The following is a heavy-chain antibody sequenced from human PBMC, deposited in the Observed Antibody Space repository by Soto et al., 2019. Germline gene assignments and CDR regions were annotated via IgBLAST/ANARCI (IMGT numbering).Heavy chain of an antibody. J-gene: IGHJ6*02. CDR1: GGSISSYY. CDR3: AREKTSYGMDV. V-gene: IGHV4-59*01. CDR2: IYYSGST. Sequence: QVQLQESGPGLVKPSETLSLTCTVSGGSISSYYWSWIRQPPGKGLEWIGYIYYSGSTNYNPSLKSRVTISVDTSKNQFSLKLSSVTAADTAVYYCAREKTSYGMDVWGQGTTVTVSS.